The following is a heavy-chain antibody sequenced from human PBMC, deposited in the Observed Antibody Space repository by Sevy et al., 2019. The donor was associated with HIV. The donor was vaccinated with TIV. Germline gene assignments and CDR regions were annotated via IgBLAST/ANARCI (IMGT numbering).Heavy chain of an antibody. Sequence: GVSLRLSCVASGFTLSNYGMHWVRQAPGKGLEWVATIWNDMTNKYYADSAKGRFTISRDNSKNTLYLQMNSLRAEDTAVYYCASLPNNYYDRGGYSGDDAFDIWGQGTMVTVSS. CDR1: GFTLSNYG. D-gene: IGHD3-22*01. J-gene: IGHJ3*02. CDR3: ASLPNNYYDRGGYSGDDAFDI. V-gene: IGHV3-33*01. CDR2: IWNDMTNK.